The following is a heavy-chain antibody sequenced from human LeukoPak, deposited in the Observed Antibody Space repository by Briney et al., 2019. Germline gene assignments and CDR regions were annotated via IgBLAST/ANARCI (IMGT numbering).Heavy chain of an antibody. J-gene: IGHJ4*02. CDR1: AFIFSGHW. CDR2: IKEDGSER. V-gene: IGHV3-7*03. Sequence: GGSLRLSCEGSAFIFSGHWMNWVRQTPGKGLEWVASIKEDGSERQYVDSVKGRFSISRDNTKGSLFLQLNSLRAEDTAVYYCARGGLPGIAAAFDYWGQGTLVTVSS. D-gene: IGHD6-13*01. CDR3: ARGGLPGIAAAFDY.